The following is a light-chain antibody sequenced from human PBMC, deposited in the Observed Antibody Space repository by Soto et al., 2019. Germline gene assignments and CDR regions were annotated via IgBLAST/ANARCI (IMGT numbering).Light chain of an antibody. Sequence: QSVLTQPASVSGSPGQSITISCTGTSSDVGGYNYVSWYQQHPGKAPKLMIYDVSNRPSGVSNRFSGSKSGNTASLTISGLQAEDEADYYCSSYTSAGGVFGGGTKLTVL. V-gene: IGLV2-14*01. J-gene: IGLJ2*01. CDR1: SSDVGGYNY. CDR2: DVS. CDR3: SSYTSAGGV.